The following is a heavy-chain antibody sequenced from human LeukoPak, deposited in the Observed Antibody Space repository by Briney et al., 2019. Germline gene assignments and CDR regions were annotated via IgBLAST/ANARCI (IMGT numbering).Heavy chain of an antibody. CDR2: SSSSGSTI. J-gene: IGHJ4*02. CDR1: AFTLSSYS. CDR3: ARENMYDSSDYYGWSGYYDH. V-gene: IGHV3-21*06. D-gene: IGHD3-22*01. Sequence: GGSLRLSCAASAFTLSSYSMNWVRQAPGKGLEWVTSSSSSGSTIYYADSVKGRFTISRDNAKNSLYLQMNSLRAEDTAIYYCARENMYDSSDYYGWSGYYDHWGQGTLVTVSS.